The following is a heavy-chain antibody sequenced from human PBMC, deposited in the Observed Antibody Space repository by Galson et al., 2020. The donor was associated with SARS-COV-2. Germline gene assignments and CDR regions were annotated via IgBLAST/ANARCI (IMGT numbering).Heavy chain of an antibody. J-gene: IGHJ2*01. CDR1: GFSLSTSGMC. CDR3: ARMRPKAVGTTYWYFEL. CDR2: IDWDDDK. Sequence: ESGPTLMKPTKTLTLTCTLPGFSLSTSGMCVSWIRHPPGKALEWLARIDWDDDKFYSTSLKTRLTISKDTSKNQVVLTMTNMDPVDTATYYCARMRPKAVGTTYWYFELWGRGTLVTVSS. V-gene: IGHV2-70*17. D-gene: IGHD1-1*01.